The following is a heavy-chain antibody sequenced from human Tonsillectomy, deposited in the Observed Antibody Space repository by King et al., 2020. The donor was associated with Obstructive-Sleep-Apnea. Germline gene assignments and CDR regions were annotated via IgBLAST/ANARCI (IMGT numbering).Heavy chain of an antibody. J-gene: IGHJ4*02. Sequence: QLVQSGAEVKKPGESLKISCKGSGYSFTSYWIGWVRQMPGKGLEWMGIIYPGDSDTRYSPSFQGQVTISADKSNSTAYLQWGSLKASDTATDYCARHAPPYSASLTGVDYCGQGTLVTVSS. CDR1: GYSFTSYW. CDR3: ARHAPPYSASLTGVDY. CDR2: IYPGDSDT. V-gene: IGHV5-51*01. D-gene: IGHD3-9*01.